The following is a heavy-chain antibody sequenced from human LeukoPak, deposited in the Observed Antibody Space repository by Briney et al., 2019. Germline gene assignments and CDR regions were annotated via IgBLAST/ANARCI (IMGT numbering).Heavy chain of an antibody. V-gene: IGHV4-4*07. CDR2: VYSSGST. CDR1: GGAISGYY. CDR3: ARRARYYEY. D-gene: IGHD3-10*01. Sequence: SETLSLTCTVSGGAISGYYWSWIRQPAGKGLEWLGRVYSSGSTKYNPSLESRVTMSVDTSKNQFSLKLNFVTAADTAVYYCARRARYYEYWGQGTLVTVSS. J-gene: IGHJ4*02.